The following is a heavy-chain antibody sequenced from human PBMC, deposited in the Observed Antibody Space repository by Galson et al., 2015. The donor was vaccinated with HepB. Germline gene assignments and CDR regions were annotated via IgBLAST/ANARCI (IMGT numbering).Heavy chain of an antibody. V-gene: IGHV3-30*18. D-gene: IGHD3-16*01. CDR2: MSSDGSKK. J-gene: IGHJ6*02. CDR1: GFIFGNYD. Sequence: SLRLSCAASGFIFGNYDIHWVSQAPGKGLEWVAVMSSDGSKKFYADSVKGRFTMSRDSPRNTLFLQMNSLRAEDAAVYYCAKAGSPYDYSYGMDVWGQGTTVTVSS. CDR3: AKAGSPYDYSYGMDV.